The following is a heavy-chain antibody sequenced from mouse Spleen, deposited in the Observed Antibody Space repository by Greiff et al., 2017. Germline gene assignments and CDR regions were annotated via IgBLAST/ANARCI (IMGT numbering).Heavy chain of an antibody. J-gene: IGHJ2*01. Sequence: QVQLQQPGAELVKPGASVKMSCKASGYTFTSYWITWVKQRPGQGLEWIGDIYPGSGSTNYNEKFKSKATLTVDTSSSTAYMQLSSLTSEDSAVYYCARSLYYDYDVDYWGQGTTLTVSS. CDR3: ARSLYYDYDVDY. CDR2: IYPGSGST. D-gene: IGHD2-4*01. CDR1: GYTFTSYW. V-gene: IGHV1-55*01.